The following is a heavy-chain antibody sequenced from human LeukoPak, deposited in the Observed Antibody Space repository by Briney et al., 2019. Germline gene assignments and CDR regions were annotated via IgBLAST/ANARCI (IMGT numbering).Heavy chain of an antibody. V-gene: IGHV3-23*01. CDR3: AKDLVVPAAENL. CDR1: GFTFSGFG. D-gene: IGHD2-2*01. Sequence: GGSLRLSCAASGFTFSGFGMTWVRQAPGKGLKWVSGISGSGGSTYYADSVKGRFTISRDNSKNTLYLQMNSLRAEDTAVYYCAKDLVVPAAENLWGQGTLVTVSS. CDR2: ISGSGGST. J-gene: IGHJ5*02.